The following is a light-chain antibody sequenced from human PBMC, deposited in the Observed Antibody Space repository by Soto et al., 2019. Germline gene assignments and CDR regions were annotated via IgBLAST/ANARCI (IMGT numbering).Light chain of an antibody. CDR1: QTISSW. CDR2: EAS. CDR3: QYYKEYST. J-gene: IGKJ1*01. Sequence: DIQMTQSPSTLSASVGDRVTITCRASQTISSWLAWYQQKPGKAPKLLIYEASSSEVGVPPRFSGIGFGKEFMLTISSLQPDEFATYYCQYYKEYSTFGQGTRLEIK. V-gene: IGKV1-5*03.